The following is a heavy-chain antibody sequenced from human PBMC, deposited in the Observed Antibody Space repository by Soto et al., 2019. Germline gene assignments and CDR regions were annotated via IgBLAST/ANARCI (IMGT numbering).Heavy chain of an antibody. CDR1: GFTFRSHG. D-gene: IGHD5-18*01. CDR3: VRKTRGYSYGLDF. J-gene: IGHJ4*02. Sequence: QVQVVESGGGVVQPGRSLRLSCEASGFTFRSHGMHWVRQAPGKGLEWVAVISFDGSDKYYADSVRGRFAISRDNSQKTLHREMNNLMPEDTAVYYGVRKTRGYSYGLDFWGQGTLVTVSS. CDR2: ISFDGSDK. V-gene: IGHV3-30*03.